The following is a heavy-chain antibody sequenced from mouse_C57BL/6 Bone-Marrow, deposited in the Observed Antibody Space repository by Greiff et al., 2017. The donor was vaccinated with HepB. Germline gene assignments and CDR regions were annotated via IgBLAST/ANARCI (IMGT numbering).Heavy chain of an antibody. D-gene: IGHD2-3*01. J-gene: IGHJ2*01. Sequence: VKLQESDAELVKPGASVKISCKISGYTFTDHTIHWMKQRPEQGLEWIGYIYPRDGSTKYNEKFKGKATLTADKSSSTAYMQLNSLTSEDSAVYFCANDGYPWLFDYWGQGTTLTVSS. CDR3: ANDGYPWLFDY. V-gene: IGHV1-78*01. CDR1: GYTFTDHT. CDR2: IYPRDGST.